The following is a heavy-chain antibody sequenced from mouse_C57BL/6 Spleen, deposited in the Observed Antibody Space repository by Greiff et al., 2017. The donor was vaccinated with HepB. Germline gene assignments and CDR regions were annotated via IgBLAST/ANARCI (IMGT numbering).Heavy chain of an antibody. J-gene: IGHJ4*01. D-gene: IGHD3-2*02. V-gene: IGHV5-17*01. Sequence: EVKLVESGGGLVKPGGSLKLSCAASGFTFSDYGMHWVRQAPEKGLEWVADISSGSSTFYYADTVKGRFTISRENAKNTLLLQMTSLRSEDTAKYYCARPGAAQAIYYAMDYWGQGTSVTVSS. CDR1: GFTFSDYG. CDR2: ISSGSSTF. CDR3: ARPGAAQAIYYAMDY.